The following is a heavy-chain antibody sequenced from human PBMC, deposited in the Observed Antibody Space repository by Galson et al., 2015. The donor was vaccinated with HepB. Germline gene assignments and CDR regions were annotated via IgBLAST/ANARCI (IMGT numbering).Heavy chain of an antibody. J-gene: IGHJ4*02. CDR3: ARDGLRLALTISWFFDF. D-gene: IGHD4/OR15-4a*01. Sequence: SLRLSCAASGFTFSSYAMHWVRQAPGKGLEWVAVISYDGSNKYYADSVKGRFTISRDNSKNKLYLQMNSLRAEDTAVYYCARDGLRLALTISWFFDFWGQGTLVTVSS. CDR2: ISYDGSNK. V-gene: IGHV3-30-3*01. CDR1: GFTFSSYA.